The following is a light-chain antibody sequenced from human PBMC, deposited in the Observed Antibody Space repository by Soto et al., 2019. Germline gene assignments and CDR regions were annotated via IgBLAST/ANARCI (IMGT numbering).Light chain of an antibody. J-gene: IGKJ4*01. Sequence: EIVMTQSPATLSVAPGERATLSCRASQSVSSNLAWYQQKPGQTPKLLIYVASTRATGIPDRFSGSGSGTEFTLPISSLQSEDFAVYYCQQYNVWPLTFGGGTKVEFK. CDR2: VAS. V-gene: IGKV3-15*01. CDR1: QSVSSN. CDR3: QQYNVWPLT.